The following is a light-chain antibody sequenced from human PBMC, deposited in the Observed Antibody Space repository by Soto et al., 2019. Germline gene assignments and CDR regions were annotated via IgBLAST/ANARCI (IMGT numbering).Light chain of an antibody. V-gene: IGKV3-20*01. CDR3: QQYGRSPWT. CDR2: GAS. CDR1: QSVSSSY. Sequence: EIVLTQSPGTLSLSPGERATLSCRASQSVSSSYLAWYQQKPGQAPRLLIYGASSRATGIPDRFSGSGSGTNFTVTISRQEPEDFAVYYCQQYGRSPWTFGQGTKVEIK. J-gene: IGKJ1*01.